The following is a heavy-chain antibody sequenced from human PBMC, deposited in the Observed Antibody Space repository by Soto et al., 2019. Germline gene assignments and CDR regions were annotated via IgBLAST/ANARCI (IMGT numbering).Heavy chain of an antibody. J-gene: IGHJ4*02. D-gene: IGHD1-7*01. V-gene: IGHV1-18*01. CDR2: ISAYNGNT. CDR3: AIATLNGTIGFAH. Sequence: ASVKVSCKASGYTFTXYGICWVRHAPGQGLEWMGWISAYNGNTNYAQKLQGRVTMTTDTSTSTAYMELRSLRSDDTAVYYCAIATLNGTIGFAHRGQGTLVTVSS. CDR1: GYTFTXYG.